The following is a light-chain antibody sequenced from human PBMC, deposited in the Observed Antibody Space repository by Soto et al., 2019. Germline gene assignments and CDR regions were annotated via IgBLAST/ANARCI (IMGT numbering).Light chain of an antibody. Sequence: DIVLTQSPGTLSLSPGEGATLSCRASQSIGIYLTWYRQKPGQAPRLLIYGASSRATGIPDRFSGSGSGTDFTLTISRLEPEDFAVYYCQQYGSSPLTFGQGTKVDIK. J-gene: IGKJ1*01. V-gene: IGKV3-20*01. CDR1: QSIGIY. CDR3: QQYGSSPLT. CDR2: GAS.